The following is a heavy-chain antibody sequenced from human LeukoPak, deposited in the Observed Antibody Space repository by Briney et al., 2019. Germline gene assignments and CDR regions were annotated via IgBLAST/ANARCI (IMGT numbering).Heavy chain of an antibody. CDR3: ARIPLGYSGAYYFDY. D-gene: IGHD5-12*01. Sequence: PSETLSLTRTVSRGSISGSTRSYYWSWLRQPPGKGLEWIGYISSSGSVNDNPSLRSRVTISVDTSKNQFFLNLSSVSAADTAVYYCARIPLGYSGAYYFDYWGQGTLVTVSP. CDR1: RGSISGSTRSYY. J-gene: IGHJ4*02. V-gene: IGHV4-4*09. CDR2: ISSSGSV.